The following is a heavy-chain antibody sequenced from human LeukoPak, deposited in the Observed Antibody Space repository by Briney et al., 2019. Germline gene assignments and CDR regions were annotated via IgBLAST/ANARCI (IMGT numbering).Heavy chain of an antibody. CDR3: AREDIAVAGTYFDP. V-gene: IGHV3-30*02. CDR1: GFTFSSFG. D-gene: IGHD6-19*01. J-gene: IGHJ5*02. CDR2: IHNYETTE. Sequence: GGSLRLSCTASGFTFSSFGMHWVRQTPGKGLEWVTFIHNYETTEYYADSVKGRFTISRDNSKNTLYLQMNSLRAEDTAVYYCAREDIAVAGTYFDPWGQGTLVTVSS.